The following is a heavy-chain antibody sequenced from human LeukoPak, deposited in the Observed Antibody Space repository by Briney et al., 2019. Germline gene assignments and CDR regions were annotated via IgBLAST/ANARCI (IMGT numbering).Heavy chain of an antibody. Sequence: PGGSLRLSCAASGFTFSSYSMNWVRQAPGKGLEWVSYISSSSSTIYYADSVKGRFTTSRDNAKNSLYLQMNSLRAEDTAVYYCARFVGQLVAREPLDYWGQGTLVTVSS. D-gene: IGHD6-6*01. J-gene: IGHJ4*02. CDR3: ARFVGQLVAREPLDY. CDR2: ISSSSSTI. CDR1: GFTFSSYS. V-gene: IGHV3-48*04.